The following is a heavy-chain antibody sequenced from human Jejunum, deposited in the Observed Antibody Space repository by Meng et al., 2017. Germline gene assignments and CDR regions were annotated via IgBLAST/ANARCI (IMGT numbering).Heavy chain of an antibody. CDR2: ICPGDSDA. D-gene: IGHD3-22*01. CDR1: GYTFSSYW. CDR3: ARLYYYASNGYYPFDY. V-gene: IGHV5-51*01. Sequence: GESLKISCKGSGYTFSSYWIGWVRQMPGKGLEWIGIICPGDSDARYSPSFQGQVTISADTSIITAYLQWSSLEASDTAIYYCARLYYYASNGYYPFDYWGQGTLVTVSS. J-gene: IGHJ4*02.